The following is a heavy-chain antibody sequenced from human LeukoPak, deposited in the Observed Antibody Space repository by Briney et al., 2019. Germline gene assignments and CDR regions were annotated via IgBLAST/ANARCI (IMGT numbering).Heavy chain of an antibody. CDR2: INHSGSA. CDR1: GGSFSGYY. V-gene: IGHV4-34*01. Sequence: SETLSRTCAVYGGSFSGYYWSWIRQPPGKGLEWIGEINHSGSANYNPSLKSRVTISVDTSKNQFSLKLSSVTAADTAVYYCARGRGTMVRGVKYNWFDPWGQGTLVTVSS. J-gene: IGHJ5*02. D-gene: IGHD3-10*01. CDR3: ARGRGTMVRGVKYNWFDP.